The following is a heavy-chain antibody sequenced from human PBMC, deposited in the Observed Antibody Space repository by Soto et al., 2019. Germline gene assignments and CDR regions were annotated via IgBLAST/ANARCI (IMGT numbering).Heavy chain of an antibody. J-gene: IGHJ6*02. CDR1: GFTFSSYW. CDR2: INSDGSST. Sequence: GGSLRLSCAASGFTFSSYWMHWVRQAPGKGLVWVSRINSDGSSTSYADSVKGRFTISRDNAKNTLYLQMNSLRAEDTAVYYCAREPSKRYYYYGMDVWGQGTTVTVSS. CDR3: AREPSKRYYYYGMDV. V-gene: IGHV3-74*01.